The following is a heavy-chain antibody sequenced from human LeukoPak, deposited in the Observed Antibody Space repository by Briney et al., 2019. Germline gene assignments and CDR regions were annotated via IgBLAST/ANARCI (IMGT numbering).Heavy chain of an antibody. D-gene: IGHD4-17*01. Sequence: SETLSLTSTVSGGSISSYYWSWIRQPPGKGLEWNGYIYYSGSTNYNPSLKSRVTISVDTSKNQFSLKLSSVTAADTAVYYCARRTYGDYGTNWFDPWGQGTLVTVSS. CDR3: ARRTYGDYGTNWFDP. CDR2: IYYSGST. V-gene: IGHV4-59*08. J-gene: IGHJ5*02. CDR1: GGSISSYY.